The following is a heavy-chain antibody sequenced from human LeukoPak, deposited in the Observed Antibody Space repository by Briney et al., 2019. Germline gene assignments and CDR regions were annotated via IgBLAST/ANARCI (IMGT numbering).Heavy chain of an antibody. CDR1: GFTFSSYS. CDR2: ISSSSSYI. D-gene: IGHD6-25*01. J-gene: IGHJ3*02. CDR3: ARVAEAAAFDI. V-gene: IGHV3-21*01. Sequence: GGTLSLSCAASGFTFSSYSMNWFRQAPGKGREWVSSISSSSSYIYYADSVKGRFTISRDNAKNSLYLQMNSLRAEDTAVYYCARVAEAAAFDIWGQGTMVTVSS.